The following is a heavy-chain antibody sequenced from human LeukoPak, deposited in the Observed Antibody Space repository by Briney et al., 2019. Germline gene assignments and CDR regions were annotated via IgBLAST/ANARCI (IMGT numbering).Heavy chain of an antibody. CDR1: GGSISSYY. D-gene: IGHD3-16*01. CDR3: ARVGDYALKD. V-gene: IGHV4-4*07. Sequence: SQTLSLTCTVSGGSISSYYWSWIRQPAGKGLEWIGRIYTSGITNYNPSLKSRVTMSVDTSKNQCTLKLSSVTAADTAVYYCARVGDYALKDWGQGTLVTVSS. CDR2: IYTSGIT. J-gene: IGHJ4*02.